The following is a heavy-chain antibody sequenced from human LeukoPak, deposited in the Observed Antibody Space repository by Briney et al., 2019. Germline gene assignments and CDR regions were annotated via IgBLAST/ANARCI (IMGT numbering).Heavy chain of an antibody. D-gene: IGHD4-17*01. J-gene: IGHJ3*02. V-gene: IGHV4-34*01. Sequence: PSETLSLTCAVYGGSFSGYYWSWIRQPPGKGLEWIGEINHSGSTNYNPSLKSRVTISVDTSKNHFSLKLSSVTAADTAVYYCARVTTATDDYAFDIWGQGTMVTVSS. CDR3: ARVTTATDDYAFDI. CDR1: GGSFSGYY. CDR2: INHSGST.